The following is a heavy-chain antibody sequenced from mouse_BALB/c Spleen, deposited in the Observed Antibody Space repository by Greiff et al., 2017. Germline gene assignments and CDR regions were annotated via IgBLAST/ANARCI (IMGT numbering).Heavy chain of an antibody. CDR3: ARHTNGGGYAMDY. CDR2: ISNGGGST. CDR1: GFTFSSYT. D-gene: IGHD2-12*01. J-gene: IGHJ4*01. V-gene: IGHV5-12-2*01. Sequence: DVQLVESGGGLVQPGGSLKLSCAASGFTFSSYTMSWVRQTPEKRLEWVAYISNGGGSTYYPDTVKGRFTISRDNTKNTLYLQMSSLKSEDTAMYYCARHTNGGGYAMDYWGQGTSVTVSS.